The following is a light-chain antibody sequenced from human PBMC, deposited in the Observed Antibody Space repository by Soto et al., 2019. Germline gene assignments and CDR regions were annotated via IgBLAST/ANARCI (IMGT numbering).Light chain of an antibody. CDR2: WAS. CDR3: QQYYSTPPA. V-gene: IGKV4-1*01. J-gene: IGKJ3*01. CDR1: QSVLYSSNNKNF. Sequence: DIVMTQSPDSLAVSLGERATINCKSSQSVLYSSNNKNFLAWYQQKPGQPPKLLICWASTRESGVPDRFSGSGSGTDFTLTISSLQAEDVAVYYCQQYYSTPPAFGPGTKVDI.